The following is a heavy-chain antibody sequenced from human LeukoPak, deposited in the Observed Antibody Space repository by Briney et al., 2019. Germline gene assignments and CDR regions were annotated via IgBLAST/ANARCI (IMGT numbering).Heavy chain of an antibody. D-gene: IGHD2-2*01. J-gene: IGHJ6*02. V-gene: IGHV5-10-1*01. CDR2: IDPSDSYT. Sequence: GEPLEISCKGSGYSFTSYWISWARQMHGKGLEWMGRIDPSDSYTNYSPSFQGHVTISADKSISTAYLQWSSLKASDTAMYYCARHVGCSSTSCPYGMDVWGQGTTVTVSS. CDR3: ARHVGCSSTSCPYGMDV. CDR1: GYSFTSYW.